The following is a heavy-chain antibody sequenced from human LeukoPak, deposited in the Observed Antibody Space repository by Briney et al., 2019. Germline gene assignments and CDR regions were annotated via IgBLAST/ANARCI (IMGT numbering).Heavy chain of an antibody. CDR1: GFTFDDYA. Sequence: GRSLRLSCAASGFTFDDYAMHWVRQAPGKGLEWVSGISWNSGSIGYADSVKGRFTISRDNAKNSLYLQMNSLRAEDTALYYCAKVYSRGAFDIRGQGTMVTVSS. CDR2: ISWNSGSI. J-gene: IGHJ3*02. CDR3: AKVYSRGAFDI. V-gene: IGHV3-9*01. D-gene: IGHD6-13*01.